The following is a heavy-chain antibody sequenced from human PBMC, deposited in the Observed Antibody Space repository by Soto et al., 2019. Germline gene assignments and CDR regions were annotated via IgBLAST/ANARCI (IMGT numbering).Heavy chain of an antibody. Sequence: HEHLVQSGAEVKRPGASLKVSCKASGYSFTGYYIHWVRQAPGQGLEWMGWINPDSGATNYAQNFQGRVTLTSDTSISTGSMDLTSLTSDDTAVYYCARGDYGTGGYPFPYFDYWGQGTLVIVSS. J-gene: IGHJ4*02. CDR3: ARGDYGTGGYPFPYFDY. D-gene: IGHD2-8*02. CDR2: INPDSGAT. V-gene: IGHV1-2*02. CDR1: GYSFTGYY.